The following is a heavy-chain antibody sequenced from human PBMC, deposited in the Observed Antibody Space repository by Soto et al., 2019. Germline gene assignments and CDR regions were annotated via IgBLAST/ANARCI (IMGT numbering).Heavy chain of an antibody. Sequence: QVQLVQSGAEVKKPGASVKVSCKASGYTFTSYDINWVRQATGQGLEWMGWMNPNSGNTGYAQKFQGRVTMTRNTSISTAYMELRSLRSEDTAVYFCARGLDGDDFGGYYFDYWGQGTLVTVSS. CDR1: GYTFTSYD. CDR3: ARGLDGDDFGGYYFDY. CDR2: MNPNSGNT. J-gene: IGHJ4*02. D-gene: IGHD4-17*01. V-gene: IGHV1-8*01.